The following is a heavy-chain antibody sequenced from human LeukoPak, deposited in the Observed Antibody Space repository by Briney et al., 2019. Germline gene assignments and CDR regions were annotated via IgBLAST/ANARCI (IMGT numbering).Heavy chain of an antibody. Sequence: GGSLRLSCAASGFTVRDNYMSWVRQAPGKGLEWVSYISSSGSTIYYADSVKGRFTISRDNAKTSLFLQMNSLRAEDTAVYYCARDLWELLLSGTGDAFDIWGQGTMVTVSS. CDR3: ARDLWELLLSGTGDAFDI. V-gene: IGHV3-11*04. J-gene: IGHJ3*02. D-gene: IGHD1-26*01. CDR1: GFTVRDNY. CDR2: ISSSGSTI.